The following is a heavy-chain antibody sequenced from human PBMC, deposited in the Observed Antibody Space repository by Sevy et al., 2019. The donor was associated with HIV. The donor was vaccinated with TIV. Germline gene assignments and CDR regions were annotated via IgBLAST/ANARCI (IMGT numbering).Heavy chain of an antibody. J-gene: IGHJ6*02. CDR2: ISGSGGST. Sequence: EGSLRLSCSASGFTFSSYAMSWVRQAPGKGLEWVSAISGSGGSTYYADSVKGRFTISRDNSKNTLYLQMNSPRAEDTAVYYCAKDPQGYYYYYGMDVWGQGTTVTVSS. CDR1: GFTFSSYA. CDR3: AKDPQGYYYYYGMDV. V-gene: IGHV3-23*01.